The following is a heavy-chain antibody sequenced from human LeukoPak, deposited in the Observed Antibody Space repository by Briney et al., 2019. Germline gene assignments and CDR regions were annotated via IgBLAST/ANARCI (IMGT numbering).Heavy chain of an antibody. CDR2: ITYDGKVQ. CDR3: AKGSRGSYDY. CDR1: GFAFRTYS. Sequence: GRSLKLSCAASGFAFRTYSMHWVRQAPGKGLEWLAVITYDGKVQHYTDSVKGRFTVSRDNSKNTLYLQMNSLRAEDTAVYYCAKGSRGSYDYWGQGTLVTVSS. D-gene: IGHD1-26*01. J-gene: IGHJ4*02. V-gene: IGHV3-30*04.